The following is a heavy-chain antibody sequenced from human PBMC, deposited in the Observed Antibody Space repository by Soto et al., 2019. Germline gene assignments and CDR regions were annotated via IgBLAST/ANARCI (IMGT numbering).Heavy chain of an antibody. Sequence: EVQLVESGGGSVKPGESLRLSCAASGFSFTNAWMNWVRQAPGKGLGWVGRIKTRTDGGTTDYAAPVKGSFTISRDDSTDALCLQMNSLKTEVTAVYYCTIDALLGELSLDFQYWGQGPGVTVSS. J-gene: IGHJ1*01. D-gene: IGHD3-10*01. CDR1: GFSFTNAW. CDR2: IKTRTDGGTT. CDR3: TIDALLGELSLDFQY. V-gene: IGHV3-15*07.